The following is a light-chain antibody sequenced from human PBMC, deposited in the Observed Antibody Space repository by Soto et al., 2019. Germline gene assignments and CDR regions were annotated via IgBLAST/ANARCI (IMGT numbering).Light chain of an antibody. CDR3: SSYTSSC. V-gene: IGLV2-14*01. J-gene: IGLJ1*01. CDR2: DVS. CDR1: SSDVGGYNY. Sequence: QSVLTQPASVSGSPGQSITISCTGTSSDVGGYNYVSWYQQHPGKAPKLMIYDVSNRPSGVSNRFSGSKSGNTASLTISGLQAEDEADYYCSSYTSSCFGTGTKVTVL.